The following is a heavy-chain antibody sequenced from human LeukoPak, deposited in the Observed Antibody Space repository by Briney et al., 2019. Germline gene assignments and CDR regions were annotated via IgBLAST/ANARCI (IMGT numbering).Heavy chain of an antibody. J-gene: IGHJ4*02. Sequence: GRSLRLSCAASGFTFSSYAMQWVRQAPGKGLEWVAVISYDGSNKYYADSVKGRFTISRDNSKNTLYLQMNSLRAEDTAVYYCARAQMPIAAAGSDYWGQGTLVTVSS. CDR2: ISYDGSNK. CDR3: ARAQMPIAAAGSDY. V-gene: IGHV3-30-3*01. D-gene: IGHD6-13*01. CDR1: GFTFSSYA.